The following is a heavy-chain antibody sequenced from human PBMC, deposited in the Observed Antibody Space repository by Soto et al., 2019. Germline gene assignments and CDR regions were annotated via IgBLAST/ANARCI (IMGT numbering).Heavy chain of an antibody. CDR3: AKALFRVVRGHYYGMDV. CDR1: GFTFDDYA. V-gene: IGHV3-9*01. J-gene: IGHJ6*02. D-gene: IGHD3-10*01. CDR2: ISWNSGSI. Sequence: SGFTFDDYAMHWVRQAPGKGLEWVAGISWNSGSIGYADSVKGRFTISRDNAKNSLYLQMNSLRAEDTALYYCAKALFRVVRGHYYGMDVWGQGTTVTVSS.